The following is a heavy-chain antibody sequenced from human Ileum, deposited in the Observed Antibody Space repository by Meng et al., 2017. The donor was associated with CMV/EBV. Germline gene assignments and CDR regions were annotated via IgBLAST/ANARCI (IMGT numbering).Heavy chain of an antibody. Sequence: GGSLRLSCAASGFTFSSYSMNWARQAPGKGLEWVSSISSSSSYIYYADSVKGRFTISRDNAKNSLYLQMNSLRAEDTAVYYCARAGTYNWFDPWGQGTLVTVSS. J-gene: IGHJ5*02. CDR1: GFTFSSYS. D-gene: IGHD6-19*01. CDR3: ARAGTYNWFDP. CDR2: ISSSSSYI. V-gene: IGHV3-21*01.